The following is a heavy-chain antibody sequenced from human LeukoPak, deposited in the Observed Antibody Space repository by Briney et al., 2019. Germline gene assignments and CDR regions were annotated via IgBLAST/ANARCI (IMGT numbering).Heavy chain of an antibody. Sequence: LSLTCAVYGGSFSGYYWSWIRQPPGKGLEWVSSISSSSSYIYYADSVKGRFTISRDNGKNSLYLQMNSLRAEDTGMYYCAREGHTYGSDYWGQGTLVTVSS. V-gene: IGHV3-11*01. D-gene: IGHD3-10*01. J-gene: IGHJ4*02. CDR1: GGSFSGYY. CDR2: ISSSSSYI. CDR3: AREGHTYGSDY.